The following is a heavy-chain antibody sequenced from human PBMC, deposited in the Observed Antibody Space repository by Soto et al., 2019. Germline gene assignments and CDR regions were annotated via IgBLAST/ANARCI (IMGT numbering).Heavy chain of an antibody. D-gene: IGHD2-21*01. CDR2: IYYSGST. Sequence: SETLSLTCTVSGGSVSSGSYYWSWIRKPPGKGLEWIGYIYYSGSTNYNPSLKSRVTISVDTSKNQFSLKLSSVTAADTAVYYCARDILRDHLIGYYYYGMDVWGQGTTVTVSS. CDR3: ARDILRDHLIGYYYYGMDV. CDR1: GGSVSSGSYY. V-gene: IGHV4-61*01. J-gene: IGHJ6*02.